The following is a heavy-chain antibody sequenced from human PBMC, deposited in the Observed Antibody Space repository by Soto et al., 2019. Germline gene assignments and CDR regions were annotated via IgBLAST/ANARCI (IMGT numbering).Heavy chain of an antibody. CDR2: IPYDRSKN. CDR3: AREGAHGRAFGNFDF. D-gene: IGHD3-10*01. V-gene: IGHV3-30-3*01. J-gene: IGHJ4*02. CDR1: GFILRSFG. Sequence: QVQLLESGGGVVQPGRSLRLSCATSGFILRSFGFHWVRQAPGRGLEWLAAIPYDRSKNYYADSVNGRFTISMDESKKMLFLEMNSLTSEDTAVYYCAREGAHGRAFGNFDFWGQGTLVTVSS.